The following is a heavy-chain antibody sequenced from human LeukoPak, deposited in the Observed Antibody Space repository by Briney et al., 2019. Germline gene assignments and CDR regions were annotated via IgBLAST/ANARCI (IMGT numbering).Heavy chain of an antibody. CDR1: GGSFSGYY. CDR3: ATSYYDFWSGYTNWFDP. D-gene: IGHD3-3*01. CDR2: INHSGST. Sequence: SETLSLTCAVYGGSFSGYYWSWIRQPPGKGLEWIGEINHSGSTNYNPSLKSRVTISVDTSKNQFSLKLSSVTAADTAVYYCATSYYDFWSGYTNWFDPWGQGTLVTVSS. J-gene: IGHJ5*02. V-gene: IGHV4-34*01.